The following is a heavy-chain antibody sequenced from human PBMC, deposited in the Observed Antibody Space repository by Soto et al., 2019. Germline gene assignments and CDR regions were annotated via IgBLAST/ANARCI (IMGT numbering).Heavy chain of an antibody. J-gene: IGHJ6*02. CDR2: IDPSDSYT. V-gene: IGHV5-10-1*01. Sequence: GESLKISCKGSGYSFTIYWISWVRQMPGKGLEWMGRIDPSDSYTNYSPSFQGHVTISADKSISTAYLQWSSLKASDTAMYYCAAITSIAARRFYYYYGMDVWGQGTTVTVSS. CDR1: GYSFTIYW. CDR3: AAITSIAARRFYYYYGMDV. D-gene: IGHD6-6*01.